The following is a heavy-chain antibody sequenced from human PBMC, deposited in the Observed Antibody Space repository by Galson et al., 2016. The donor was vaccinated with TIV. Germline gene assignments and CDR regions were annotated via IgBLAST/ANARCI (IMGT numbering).Heavy chain of an antibody. D-gene: IGHD3-10*01. V-gene: IGHV3-23*01. CDR3: AKDERLGSYFDY. J-gene: IGHJ4*02. Sequence: ADSVKGRFTISRDNSKNTVYLQVNSLRDEDTAVYYCAKDERLGSYFDYWGQGTLVTVSS.